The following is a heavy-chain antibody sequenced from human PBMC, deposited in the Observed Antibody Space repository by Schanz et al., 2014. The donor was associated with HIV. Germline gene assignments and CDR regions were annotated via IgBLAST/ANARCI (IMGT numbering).Heavy chain of an antibody. D-gene: IGHD2-15*01. CDR2: ISYDGSKK. V-gene: IGHV3-33*05. Sequence: QVQLVESGGGVVQPGRSLRLSCAASGFTFSSYGMHWVRQAPGKGLEWVALISYDGSKKYYADSVKGRFTISRDNSKNTLYLQMNSLRAEDTAVYYCARRSTPGGYYGMDVWGQGTTVTVSS. CDR1: GFTFSSYG. J-gene: IGHJ6*02. CDR3: ARRSTPGGYYGMDV.